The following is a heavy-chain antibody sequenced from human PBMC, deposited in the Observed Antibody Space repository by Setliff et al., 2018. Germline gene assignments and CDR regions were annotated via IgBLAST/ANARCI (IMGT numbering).Heavy chain of an antibody. D-gene: IGHD2-2*01. CDR3: ARSPRPPTSLDYVDV. Sequence: GGSLRLSCAASGFTVTSNYMSWVRQAPGKGLEWVSVIYTGGSTYYADSVKGRFTISRDNSKNTLYLQMDSLRAEDTAVYYCARSPRPPTSLDYVDVWGDGTMVTVSS. J-gene: IGHJ6*03. CDR1: GFTVTSNY. V-gene: IGHV3-53*01. CDR2: IYTGGST.